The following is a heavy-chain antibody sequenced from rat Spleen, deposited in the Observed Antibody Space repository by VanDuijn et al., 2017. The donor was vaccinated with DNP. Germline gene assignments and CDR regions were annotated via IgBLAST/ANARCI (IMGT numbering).Heavy chain of an antibody. CDR1: GFSLTTNG. D-gene: IGHD1-11*01. Sequence: QVQLKESGPGLLQPSQTLSLTCTVSGFSLTTNGVSWVRRPPGKGLEWIASISRGGDTYYNSPFKTRLSISRDTSKSQVFLKMNSLQTEDTAIYFCTKGGYGGYFDYWGQGVMVTVSS. V-gene: IGHV2S12*01. CDR2: ISRGGDT. CDR3: TKGGYGGYFDY. J-gene: IGHJ2*01.